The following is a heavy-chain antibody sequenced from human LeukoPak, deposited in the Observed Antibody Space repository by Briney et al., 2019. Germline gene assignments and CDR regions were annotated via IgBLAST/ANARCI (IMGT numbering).Heavy chain of an antibody. D-gene: IGHD6-19*01. V-gene: IGHV4-34*01. Sequence: SETLSLTCAVYGGSFSGYYWSWLRQPPGKGLEWIGEINHSGSTNYNPSLKSRVTISVDTSKNQFSLKLSSVTAADTAMYYCARVSRGWLIDDAFDIWGQGTMVTVSS. CDR2: INHSGST. J-gene: IGHJ3*02. CDR3: ARVSRGWLIDDAFDI. CDR1: GGSFSGYY.